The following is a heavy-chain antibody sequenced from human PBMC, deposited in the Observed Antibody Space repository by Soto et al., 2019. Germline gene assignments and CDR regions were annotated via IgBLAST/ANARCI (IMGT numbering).Heavy chain of an antibody. CDR3: ARAGVDIVAPGWFDP. Sequence: QVQLVQSGAEVKKPGSPVKVSCKASGGTFSSYAISWVRQAPGQGLEWVGGLIPIFGTANYAQKFQGRVTIPADESTSTAYMELRSLRSEDTAVYYCARAGVDIVAPGWFDPWGQGTLVTVSS. J-gene: IGHJ5*02. CDR1: GGTFSSYA. V-gene: IGHV1-69*12. D-gene: IGHD5-12*01. CDR2: LIPIFGTA.